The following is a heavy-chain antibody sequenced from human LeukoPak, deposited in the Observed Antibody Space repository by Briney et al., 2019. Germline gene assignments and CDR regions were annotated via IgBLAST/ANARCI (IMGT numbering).Heavy chain of an antibody. CDR1: GFTFSGHA. Sequence: SGGSLRLSCAASGFTFSGHAMHWVRQAPGKGLEWVAVISFDGTNKFYADSVKGRFTISRDNSKNTLFVQMNSLRPGDTAVYYCARERLRGVPGYYYYVMDVWGLGTTLTVSS. V-gene: IGHV3-30*04. CDR3: ARERLRGVPGYYYYVMDV. J-gene: IGHJ6*02. CDR2: ISFDGTNK. D-gene: IGHD3-10*01.